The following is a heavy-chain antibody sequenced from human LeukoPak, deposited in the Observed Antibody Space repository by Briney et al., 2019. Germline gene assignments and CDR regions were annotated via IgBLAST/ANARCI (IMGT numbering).Heavy chain of an antibody. D-gene: IGHD2-15*01. CDR3: EGWRFCSGGNCFLGRYGMDV. J-gene: IGHJ6*02. CDR2: IYFSGNV. Sequence: SETLSLTCTVSGGSISDSSYYWGWIRQPPGQGLEWIGSIYFSGNVYYNPSLRSRVTISDDTSKNQFSLKVTSVTAADAAVYYCEGWRFCSGGNCFLGRYGMDVWGRGTTVTVSS. V-gene: IGHV4-39*01. CDR1: GGSISDSSYY.